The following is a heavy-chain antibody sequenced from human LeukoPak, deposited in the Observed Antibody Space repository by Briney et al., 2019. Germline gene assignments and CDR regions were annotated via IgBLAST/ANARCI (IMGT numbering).Heavy chain of an antibody. CDR2: INSDGSST. CDR3: PRAVRGTNAFDI. J-gene: IGHJ3*02. V-gene: IGHV3-74*01. CDR1: GFTFSSYW. D-gene: IGHD3-16*01. Sequence: GGSLRLSCAASGFTFSSYWMHWVRQAPGKGLVWVSRINSDGSSTSYADSVKGRFTISRDNAKNTLFLQMNSLRAEDTAVYYCPRAVRGTNAFDIWGQGTMVTVSS.